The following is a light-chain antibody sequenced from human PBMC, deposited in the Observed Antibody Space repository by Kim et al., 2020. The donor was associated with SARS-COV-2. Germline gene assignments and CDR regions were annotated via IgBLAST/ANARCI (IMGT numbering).Light chain of an antibody. Sequence: SPREKGTLPCRASRRVSNSLAWYQLKPGQAPRRLIYGASTRATGTTARCSASGSGTDFTLTVSSLQSEDFAVYYCHQYNDWPPGDTFGQGTKLEI. CDR3: HQYNDWPPGDT. V-gene: IGKV3-15*01. CDR2: GAS. J-gene: IGKJ2*01. CDR1: RRVSNS.